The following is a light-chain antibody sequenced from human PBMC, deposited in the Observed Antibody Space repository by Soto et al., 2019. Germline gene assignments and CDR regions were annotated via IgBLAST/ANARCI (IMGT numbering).Light chain of an antibody. CDR3: LQDYTYTRT. CDR2: AAS. J-gene: IGKJ4*01. V-gene: IGKV1-6*01. CDR1: QGIRHD. Sequence: AIEMTQSPSSLSVSVGDRVTITCRASQGIRHDLGWYQQKPGKAPELLIYAASILQSGVPSRFIVSGSGTDFTLTITSLQPEDFAIYYCLQDYTYTRTVGRGTKVDIK.